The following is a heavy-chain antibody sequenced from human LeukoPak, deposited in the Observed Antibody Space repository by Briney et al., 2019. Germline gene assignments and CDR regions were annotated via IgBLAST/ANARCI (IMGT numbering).Heavy chain of an antibody. CDR2: IWYDGSNK. CDR3: AKAPLGYCSSTSCYAVRWFDP. D-gene: IGHD2-2*01. Sequence: GGSLRLSCAASGFTFSNYGMHWVRQAPGKGLGWVALIWYDGSNKYYADSVRGRFTISRDNSKNTLYLQMNSLRAEDTAVYYCAKAPLGYCSSTSCYAVRWFDPWGQGTLVTVSS. V-gene: IGHV3-33*06. J-gene: IGHJ5*02. CDR1: GFTFSNYG.